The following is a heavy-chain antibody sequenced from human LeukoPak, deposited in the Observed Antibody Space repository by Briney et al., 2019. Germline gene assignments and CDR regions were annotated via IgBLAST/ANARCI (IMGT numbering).Heavy chain of an antibody. CDR2: IGVGGT. V-gene: IGHV3-23*01. Sequence: GGSLRLSCAASGFTFSSYSMNWVRQAPGKGLEWVSSIGVGGTYYADSVKGRFTISRDNSKSTLYLEMNGLRAEDTAVYYCASDYPRYYFYMDVWGKGTTVTVSS. D-gene: IGHD4-11*01. J-gene: IGHJ6*03. CDR3: ASDYPRYYFYMDV. CDR1: GFTFSSYS.